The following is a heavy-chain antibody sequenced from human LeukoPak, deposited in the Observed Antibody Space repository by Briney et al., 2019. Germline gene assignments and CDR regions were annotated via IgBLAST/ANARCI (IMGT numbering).Heavy chain of an antibody. D-gene: IGHD1-1*01. CDR2: ILYSGPTT. Sequence: SETLSLTCTVPGGSISHYYWSWIRQTPGKGLEWIGYILYSGPTTNYNPSLKSRVTISVDTSKNQFSLKLSSVTAADTAVYYCARVGDWNDLVCWGQGTLVTVSS. CDR3: ARVGDWNDLVC. CDR1: GGSISHYY. V-gene: IGHV4-59*01. J-gene: IGHJ4*02.